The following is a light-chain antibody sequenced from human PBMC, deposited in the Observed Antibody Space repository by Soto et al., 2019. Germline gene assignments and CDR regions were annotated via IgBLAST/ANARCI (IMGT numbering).Light chain of an antibody. V-gene: IGKV1-39*01. CDR3: QQIYSAPLT. Sequence: IQLTQSPSSLSASVGDRVTIVCRASESISDYLNWYQLKSGEAPKVLIYSASTLRRGVPSRFSGTGSGTEFTLTISSLQPEDFATYFCQQIYSAPLTFGGGTKVEIK. J-gene: IGKJ4*01. CDR1: ESISDY. CDR2: SAS.